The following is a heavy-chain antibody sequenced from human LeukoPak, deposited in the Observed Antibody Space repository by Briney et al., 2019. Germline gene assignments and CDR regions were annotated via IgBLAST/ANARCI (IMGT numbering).Heavy chain of an antibody. V-gene: IGHV4-39*01. CDR3: ARGDGTYPTPARMTTVVTLDY. CDR1: GGSISSSSYY. CDR2: IYYSGST. J-gene: IGHJ4*02. Sequence: PSETLSLTCTVSGGSISSSSYYWGWIRQPPGKGLEWIGSIYYSGSTYYNPSLKSRVTISVDTSKNQLSLKLSSVTAADTAVYYCARGDGTYPTPARMTTVVTLDYWGQGTLVTVSS. D-gene: IGHD4-23*01.